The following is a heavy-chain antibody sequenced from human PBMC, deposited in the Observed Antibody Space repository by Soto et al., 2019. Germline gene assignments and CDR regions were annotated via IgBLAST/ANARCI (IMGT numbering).Heavy chain of an antibody. CDR3: ARVVGALGHWFDP. J-gene: IGHJ5*02. D-gene: IGHD1-26*01. V-gene: IGHV1-3*01. Sequence: ASVKVSCKASGYTFTSYAMHWVRQAPGQRLEWMGWINAGNGNTKYSQKLQGRVTMTTDTSTSTAYMELGSLRSDDTAVYYCARVVGALGHWFDPWGQGTLVTVSS. CDR2: INAGNGNT. CDR1: GYTFTSYA.